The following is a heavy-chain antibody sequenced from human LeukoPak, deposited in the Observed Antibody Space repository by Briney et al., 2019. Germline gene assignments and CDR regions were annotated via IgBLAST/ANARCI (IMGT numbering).Heavy chain of an antibody. CDR3: ARGFALDF. Sequence: KPSQTLSLTCDISGDTVSSSSAAWNWIRQSPSRGLEWLGRTYYRSKWYYDYAVSVKSRITISPDTSKNQFSLQLNSVTADDTAVYYCARGFALDFWGQGTMVTVSS. CDR2: TYYRSKWYY. V-gene: IGHV6-1*01. CDR1: GDTVSSSSAA. J-gene: IGHJ3*01.